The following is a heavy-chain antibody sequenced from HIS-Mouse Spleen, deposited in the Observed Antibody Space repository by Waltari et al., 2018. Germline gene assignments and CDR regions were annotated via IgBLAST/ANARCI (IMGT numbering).Heavy chain of an antibody. D-gene: IGHD2-21*01. CDR3: ARGIPGAAYYYYGMDV. V-gene: IGHV4-34*01. CDR2: INHSGST. Sequence: QVQLQQWGAGLLQPSETLSLTCAVYGGSFSCYYWSWSRQPPGKGLEWIGEINHSGSTNYNPSLKSRVTISVDTSKNQFSLKLSSVTAADTAVYYCARGIPGAAYYYYGMDVWGQGTTVTVSS. CDR1: GGSFSCYY. J-gene: IGHJ6*02.